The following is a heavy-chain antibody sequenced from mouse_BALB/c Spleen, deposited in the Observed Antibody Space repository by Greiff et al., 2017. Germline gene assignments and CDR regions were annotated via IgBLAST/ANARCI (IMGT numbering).Heavy chain of an antibody. V-gene: IGHV5-17*02. CDR3: ARSGPVQSAMDY. J-gene: IGHJ4*01. D-gene: IGHD1-1*01. CDR2: LSSGSSTI. Sequence: EVQGVESGGGLVQPGGSRKLSCAASGFTFSSFGMHWVRQAPEKGLEWVAYLSSGSSTIYYADTVKGRFTISRDNPKNTLFLQMTSLRSEDTAMYYCARSGPVQSAMDYWGQGTSVTVSS. CDR1: GFTFSSFG.